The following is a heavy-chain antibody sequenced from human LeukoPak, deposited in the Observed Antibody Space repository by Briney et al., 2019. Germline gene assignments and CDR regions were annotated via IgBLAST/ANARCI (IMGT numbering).Heavy chain of an antibody. J-gene: IGHJ4*02. CDR3: AKESGKFDY. Sequence: GGSLRLSCVASGLTFHDYAMHWVRHAPGKGLEWASLISADGGSTFYADSVRGRFSISRDNSKNSLYLQMNSLRTEDTAMYYCAKESGKFDYWGQGTLVAVSS. V-gene: IGHV3-43*02. CDR1: GLTFHDYA. CDR2: ISADGGST.